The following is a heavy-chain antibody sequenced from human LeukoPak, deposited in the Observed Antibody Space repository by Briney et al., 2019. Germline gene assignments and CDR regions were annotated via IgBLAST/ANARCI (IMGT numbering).Heavy chain of an antibody. CDR3: ARDRLRDPGVGAHLPFDY. Sequence: GASVKVSCKASGYTFTSYGISWVRQAPGQGLEWMGWISAYNGNTNYAQKLQGRVTMTTDTSTSTAYMELRSLRSDDTAVYYCARDRLRDPGVGAHLPFDYWGQGTLVTVSS. J-gene: IGHJ4*02. CDR1: GYTFTSYG. CDR2: ISAYNGNT. D-gene: IGHD1-26*01. V-gene: IGHV1-18*01.